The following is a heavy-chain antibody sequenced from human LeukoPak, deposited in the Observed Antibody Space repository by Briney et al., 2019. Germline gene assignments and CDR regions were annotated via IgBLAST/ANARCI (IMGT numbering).Heavy chain of an antibody. Sequence: GASLKISCKGSGSIFTSYWIGWVRPLPGKGLEWMGIIYPGDSDTRYSPSFQGQVTISADKSISTAYLQWSSLKASDTAMYYCARTITGTTHFDYWGQGTLVTVSS. D-gene: IGHD1-7*01. CDR1: GSIFTSYW. CDR3: ARTITGTTHFDY. J-gene: IGHJ4*02. V-gene: IGHV5-51*01. CDR2: IYPGDSDT.